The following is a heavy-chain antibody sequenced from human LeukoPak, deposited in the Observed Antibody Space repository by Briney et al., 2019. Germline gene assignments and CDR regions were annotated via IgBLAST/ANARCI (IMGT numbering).Heavy chain of an antibody. CDR2: IKGDGSEK. Sequence: PGGSLRLSCAASGVTFSRYWMSWVRQAPGKGPEWVANIKGDGSEKYYVDSVKGRFTISRDNAKNSLYLQMNSLRAEDTAVYYCASRPPTSRTYYGVFDYWGQGALVTVSS. CDR1: GVTFSRYW. V-gene: IGHV3-7*03. J-gene: IGHJ4*02. D-gene: IGHD3-10*01. CDR3: ASRPPTSRTYYGVFDY.